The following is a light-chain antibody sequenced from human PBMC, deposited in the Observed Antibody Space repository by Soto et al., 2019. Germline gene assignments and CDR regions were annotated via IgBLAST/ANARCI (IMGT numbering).Light chain of an antibody. CDR2: AAS. Sequence: DIQRTQSPSSLSASVGDRVTITCRASQSISSYLNWYQQKPGKAPKVLIYAASSLQSGIPSRFSGSGSGTDFTLSISSLQPEDFATYSCRQSYSIQWTFGQGTKVEIK. J-gene: IGKJ1*01. V-gene: IGKV1-39*01. CDR3: RQSYSIQWT. CDR1: QSISSY.